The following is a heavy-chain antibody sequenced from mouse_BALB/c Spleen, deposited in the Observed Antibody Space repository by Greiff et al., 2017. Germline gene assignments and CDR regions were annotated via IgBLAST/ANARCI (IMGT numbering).Heavy chain of an antibody. J-gene: IGHJ2*01. V-gene: IGHV5-6-3*01. D-gene: IGHD4-1*01. Sequence: VQLVESGGGLVQPGGSLKLSCAASGFTFSSYGMSWVRQTPDKRLELVATINSNGGSTYYPDSVKGRFTISRDNAKNTLYLQMSSLKSEDTAMYYCARGVGRTGYWGQGTTLTVSS. CDR3: ARGVGRTGY. CDR2: INSNGGST. CDR1: GFTFSSYG.